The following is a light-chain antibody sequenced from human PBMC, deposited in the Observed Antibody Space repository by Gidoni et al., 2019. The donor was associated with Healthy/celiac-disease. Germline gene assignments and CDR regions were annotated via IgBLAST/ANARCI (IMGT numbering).Light chain of an antibody. CDR3: QQYYSTPLT. CDR2: WAS. CDR1: QSVLYSSNNKNY. V-gene: IGKV4-1*01. Sequence: DVVMTQSLDSTAASLGERATINCKSSQSVLYSSNNKNYLAWYQQKPGQPTKLLIYWASTRESGVPDRFSGRGSGTDFTLTISSLQAEDVAVYYCQQYYSTPLTFGGGTKVEIK. J-gene: IGKJ4*01.